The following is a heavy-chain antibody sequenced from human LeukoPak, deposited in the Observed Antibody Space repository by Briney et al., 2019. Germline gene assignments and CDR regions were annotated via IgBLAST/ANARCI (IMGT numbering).Heavy chain of an antibody. J-gene: IGHJ6*03. Sequence: PSETLSLTCTVSGPSISIYYWSWIRESPKKGLEWSGYIHARGSTNFNPSLKSRVEMSVDTSKNQYSLKLTSVTAADTAEYYCARHIQLLNFYYCMDVWGKGTTVTVSS. CDR2: IHARGST. V-gene: IGHV4-4*09. D-gene: IGHD2-2*01. CDR1: GPSISIYY. CDR3: ARHIQLLNFYYCMDV.